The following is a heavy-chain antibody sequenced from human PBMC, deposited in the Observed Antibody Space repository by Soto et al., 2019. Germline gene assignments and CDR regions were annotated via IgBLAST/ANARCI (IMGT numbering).Heavy chain of an antibody. CDR2: MYPGDSDT. Sequence: PGESLKISCRGSGYDFNTNWFGWVRQLPGKGLEWVGIMYPGDSDTRYNPSLQGHVTLSADVTVSTAFLQWRSLKTSDTGMYFCARLPRDCNKTSCYYADHWGHGTQVPSPQ. CDR1: GYDFNTNW. V-gene: IGHV5-51*01. J-gene: IGHJ4*01. CDR3: ARLPRDCNKTSCYYADH. D-gene: IGHD2-2*01.